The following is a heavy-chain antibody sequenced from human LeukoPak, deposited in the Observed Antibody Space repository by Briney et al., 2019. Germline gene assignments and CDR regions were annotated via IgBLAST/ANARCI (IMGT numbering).Heavy chain of an antibody. CDR1: GGSISSSSYY. V-gene: IGHV4-39*01. CDR2: IYYSGST. CDR3: ARRTYCSSTSCYRYNWFDP. Sequence: PSETLSLTCTVSGGSISSSSYYWGWIRQPPGKGLEWIGSIYYSGSTYYNPSLKSRVTISVDTSKNQFSLKLSSVTAADTAVYYCARRTYCSSTSCYRYNWFDPWGQGTLVTVSS. J-gene: IGHJ5*02. D-gene: IGHD2-2*01.